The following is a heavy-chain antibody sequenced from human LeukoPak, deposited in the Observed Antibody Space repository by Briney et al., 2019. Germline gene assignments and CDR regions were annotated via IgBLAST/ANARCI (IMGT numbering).Heavy chain of an antibody. CDR2: TYYSGST. D-gene: IGHD5-18*01. CDR3: ARDTAMAFYFDY. Sequence: PSETLSLTCTVSGGSISSHYWSWIRQPPGKGLEWIGYTYYSGSTNYNPSLKSRVTISRDTSKKQFSLKLSSVTAADTAVYYCARDTAMAFYFDYWGQGTLVTVSS. V-gene: IGHV4-59*11. CDR1: GGSISSHY. J-gene: IGHJ4*02.